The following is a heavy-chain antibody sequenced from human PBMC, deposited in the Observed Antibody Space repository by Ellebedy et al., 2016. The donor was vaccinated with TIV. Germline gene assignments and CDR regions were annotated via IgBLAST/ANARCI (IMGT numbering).Heavy chain of an antibody. J-gene: IGHJ6*02. CDR2: VTLSSGAT. D-gene: IGHD3-10*01. CDR1: GYIFTDYY. Sequence: AASVKVSCKASGYIFTDYYIHWVRQAPGQGLEWMGWVTLSSGATNYARTFQGRVTMTRDTSSNTAYMELSGLRSDDTAVYYCARDPFGKDIRENYYYNGMDVWGLGTTVTVSS. CDR3: ARDPFGKDIRENYYYNGMDV. V-gene: IGHV1-2*02.